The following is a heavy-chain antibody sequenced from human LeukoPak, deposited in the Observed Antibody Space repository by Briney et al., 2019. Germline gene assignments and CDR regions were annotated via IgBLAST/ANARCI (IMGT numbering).Heavy chain of an antibody. Sequence: GGSLRLSCAVSGFSFSNSWMSWVRQAPGKGLEWVANINQDGTQTYYVDSVKGRFTISRDNAKNSLYLQMNSVRAEDTAVYFCARVVGAHEVFDYWGQGTLVTVSS. J-gene: IGHJ4*02. CDR3: ARVVGAHEVFDY. D-gene: IGHD1-26*01. CDR1: GFSFSNSW. CDR2: INQDGTQT. V-gene: IGHV3-7*01.